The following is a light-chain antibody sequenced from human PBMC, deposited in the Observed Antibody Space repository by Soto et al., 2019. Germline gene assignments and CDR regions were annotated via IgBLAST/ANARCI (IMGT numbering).Light chain of an antibody. V-gene: IGLV1-44*01. CDR1: SSNIRSNT. CDR2: SNG. J-gene: IGLJ1*01. CDR3: AAWDDSLNGRYV. Sequence: QSVRTQPPSASGTHGQRVTISCSGSSSNIRSNTVNWYQQLPGTAPKLLIYSNGQRPSGVPDRFSGSKSGTSASLAISGLQSDDEADYYCAAWDDSLNGRYVFGTGTKLTVL.